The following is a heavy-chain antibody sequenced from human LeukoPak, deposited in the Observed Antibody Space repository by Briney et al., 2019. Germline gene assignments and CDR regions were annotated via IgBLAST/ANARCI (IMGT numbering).Heavy chain of an antibody. D-gene: IGHD3-16*01. CDR2: IRYDGSNK. CDR3: AKVMFWDHDAFDI. CDR1: GFTFSSYG. J-gene: IGHJ3*02. Sequence: GGSLRLSCAASGFTFSSYGMHWVRQAPGKGLEWVAFIRYDGSNKYYADSVKGRFTISRDNSKNTLYLQMNSLRAEDTAVYYCAKVMFWDHDAFDIWGQGTMVTVSS. V-gene: IGHV3-30*02.